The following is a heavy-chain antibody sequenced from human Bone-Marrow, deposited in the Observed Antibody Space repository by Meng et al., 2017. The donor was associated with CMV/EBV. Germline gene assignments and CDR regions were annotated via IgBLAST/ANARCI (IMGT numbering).Heavy chain of an antibody. V-gene: IGHV1-69*05. Sequence: SVKVSCKASGGTFSSYAISWVRQAPGQGLEWMGGIIPIFGTANYAQKFQGRVTITTDESTSTAYMELSSLRSDDTAVYYCARDRDSSSWPTYYYYYYGMDVWGQGTTVTVSS. J-gene: IGHJ6*02. D-gene: IGHD6-13*01. CDR3: ARDRDSSSWPTYYYYYYGMDV. CDR2: IIPIFGTA. CDR1: GGTFSSYA.